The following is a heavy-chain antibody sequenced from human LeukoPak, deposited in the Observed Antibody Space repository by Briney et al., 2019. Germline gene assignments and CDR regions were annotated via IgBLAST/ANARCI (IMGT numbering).Heavy chain of an antibody. CDR3: VREGNNEGGNAFDI. CDR2: IAKDESYK. V-gene: IGHV3-30*04. D-gene: IGHD2-8*01. CDR1: GFTLRSYA. J-gene: IGHJ3*02. Sequence: GSLRLSCAASGFTLRSYAMNWVRQAPGKGLEWVAVIAKDESYKHYADSLKGRFTISRDNSNTLYLQMNNLRVEDTAVYYCVREGNNEGGNAFDIWGQGTMVTVSS.